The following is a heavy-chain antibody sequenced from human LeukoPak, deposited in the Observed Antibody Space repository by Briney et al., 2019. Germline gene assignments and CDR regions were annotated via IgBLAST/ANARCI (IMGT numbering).Heavy chain of an antibody. D-gene: IGHD6-19*01. Sequence: PGGSLRLSCAAFGFSFSSYGMHWVRQAPGKGLEWVSTIYGGGTNTFYADSVKGRFTISRDDSKNMQFLEMDSLRPEDTAVYFCAKRITEAAGIYFDSWGQGTLVTVSS. CDR3: AKRITEAAGIYFDS. V-gene: IGHV3-NL1*01. CDR1: GFSFSSYG. CDR2: IYGGGTNT. J-gene: IGHJ4*02.